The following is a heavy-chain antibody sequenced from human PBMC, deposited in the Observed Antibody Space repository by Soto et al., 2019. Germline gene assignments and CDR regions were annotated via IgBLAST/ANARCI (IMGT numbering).Heavy chain of an antibody. CDR1: GFPFSSYT. CDR2: ITTSSTRSI. D-gene: IGHD3-3*01. CDR3: ARDDPIFGAIPRMDI. J-gene: IGHJ6*02. Sequence: EVQLVESGGGLVKPGGSLRLSCSASGFPFSSYTMYWVRQTPGKGLEWVSSITTSSTRSIFYADPVKGRFTISRNNANNILYLQMNNLRVEDTAVYYCARDDPIFGAIPRMDIWGQGTTVTVSS. V-gene: IGHV3-21*02.